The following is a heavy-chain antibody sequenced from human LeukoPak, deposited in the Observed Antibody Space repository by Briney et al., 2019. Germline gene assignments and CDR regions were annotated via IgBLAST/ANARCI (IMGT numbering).Heavy chain of an antibody. CDR1: GYTFTCYY. J-gene: IGHJ4*02. D-gene: IGHD3-22*01. CDR2: INPNSGGT. Sequence: ASVQVSCKASGYTFTCYYMHWVRQAPGQGLEWMGRINPNSGGTNYAQKFQGRVTMTRDTSISTAYMELSRLRSDDTAVYYCARDSSGYYYNYWGQGTLVTVSS. V-gene: IGHV1-2*06. CDR3: ARDSSGYYYNY.